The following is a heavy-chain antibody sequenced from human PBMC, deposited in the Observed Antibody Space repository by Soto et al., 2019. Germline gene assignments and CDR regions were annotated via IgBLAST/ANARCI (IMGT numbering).Heavy chain of an antibody. V-gene: IGHV4-59*08. CDR2: IYYSGST. J-gene: IGHJ6*02. CDR3: ARHRNYYGSGSYVKYYYYYGMDV. CDR1: GGSISSYY. Sequence: SETLSLTCTVSGGSISSYYWSWIRQPPGKGLEWIGYIYYSGSTNYNPSLKSRVTISVDTSKNQFSLKLSSVTAADTAVYYCARHRNYYGSGSYVKYYYYYGMDVWGQGTTVTVSS. D-gene: IGHD3-10*01.